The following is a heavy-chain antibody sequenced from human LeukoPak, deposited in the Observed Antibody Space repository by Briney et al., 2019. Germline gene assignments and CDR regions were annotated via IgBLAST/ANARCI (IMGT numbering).Heavy chain of an antibody. CDR2: ISSSGSMV. V-gene: IGHV3-48*01. CDR1: GFTFSTYS. J-gene: IGHJ4*02. CDR3: ARDRRPVTSNSFDY. D-gene: IGHD4-23*01. Sequence: PGGSLRLSCAASGFTFSTYSMNWVRQAPGKGLEWVSYISSSGSMVYYADSVKGRFTISRDNAKNALYLQMNSLRAEDTAVYYCARDRRPVTSNSFDYWGQGTLVTVSS.